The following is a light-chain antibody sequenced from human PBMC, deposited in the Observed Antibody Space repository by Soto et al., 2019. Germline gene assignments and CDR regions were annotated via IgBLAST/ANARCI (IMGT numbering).Light chain of an antibody. V-gene: IGLV2-11*01. CDR2: DVS. CDR1: SSDVGRYSY. Sequence: QSALTQPRSVSGSPGQSDSISCTGTSSDVGRYSYVSWYQQHPGKAPKLMIYDVSERPSGVPDRFSGSKSGNTASLTISGLQAEDEADYYCCSYARTYTGVFGTGTKVTVL. CDR3: CSYARTYTGV. J-gene: IGLJ1*01.